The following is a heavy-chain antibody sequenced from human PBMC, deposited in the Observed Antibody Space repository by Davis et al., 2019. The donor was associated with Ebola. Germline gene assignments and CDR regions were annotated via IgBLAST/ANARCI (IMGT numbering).Heavy chain of an antibody. V-gene: IGHV4-39*01. J-gene: IGHJ4*02. CDR1: GGSISSSSYY. D-gene: IGHD3-22*01. CDR3: ARSSDSSGYYYFDY. CDR2: IYYSVST. Sequence: PSETLSLTCTVSGGSISSSSYYWXXXXQDPGKGLEGIGSIYYSVSTYYNPSLKSRVTISVDTSKTPFSLKLSSVTAADTAVYYCARSSDSSGYYYFDYWGQGTLVTVSS.